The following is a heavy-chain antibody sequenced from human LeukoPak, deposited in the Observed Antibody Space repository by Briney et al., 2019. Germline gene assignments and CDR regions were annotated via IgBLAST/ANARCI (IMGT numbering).Heavy chain of an antibody. V-gene: IGHV1-69*13. CDR1: GGTFSSYA. D-gene: IGHD2-2*02. J-gene: IGHJ4*02. CDR3: ARDAGVYCSSTSCYTKVSHFDY. CDR2: IIPIFGTA. Sequence: SVKVSCKASGGTFSSYAISWVRQAPGQGLEWMGGIIPIFGTANYAQKFQGRVTITADESTSTAYMELSSLRSEDTAVYYCARDAGVYCSSTSCYTKVSHFDYWGQGTLVTVSS.